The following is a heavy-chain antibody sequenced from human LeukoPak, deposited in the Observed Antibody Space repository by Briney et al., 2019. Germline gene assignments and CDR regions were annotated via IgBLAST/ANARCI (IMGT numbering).Heavy chain of an antibody. CDR3: ARGPLYDFWSGYYPPGGTGYYFDY. CDR2: INHSGST. D-gene: IGHD3-3*01. V-gene: IGHV4-34*01. Sequence: SSETLSLTCAVYGGSFSGYYWSWIRQPPGKGLEWIGEINHSGSTNYNPSLKSRVTISVDTSKNQFSLKLSSVTAADTAVYYCARGPLYDFWSGYYPPGGTGYYFDYWGQGTLVTVSS. CDR1: GGSFSGYY. J-gene: IGHJ4*02.